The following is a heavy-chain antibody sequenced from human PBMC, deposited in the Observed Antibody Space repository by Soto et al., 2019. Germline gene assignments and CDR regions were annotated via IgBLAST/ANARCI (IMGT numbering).Heavy chain of an antibody. CDR3: ARVAIYDFWSGYQYYFDY. CDR2: IYNSGST. J-gene: IGHJ4*02. D-gene: IGHD3-3*01. CDR1: VGSISIYY. V-gene: IGHV4-59*01. Sequence: PAETLSLTCTVSVGSISIYYWSWIRQPPGKGLEWIGYIYNSGSTNYNPSLKSRVTISVDTSKNQFSLKLSYVTAADTAVYYCARVAIYDFWSGYQYYFDYWAQGTLVTVSS.